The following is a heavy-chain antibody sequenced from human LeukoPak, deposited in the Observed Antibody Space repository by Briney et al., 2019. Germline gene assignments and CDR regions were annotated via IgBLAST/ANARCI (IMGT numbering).Heavy chain of an antibody. Sequence: GGSLRLSCAASGFTFSSYGMHWVRQAPGKGLEWVTFIRYDGSNKYYTDSVKARFTISRDNSKNSLYLQMNSLRAEDTAVYYCAREAFEYSSSPLDYWGQGTLVTVSS. CDR2: IRYDGSNK. D-gene: IGHD6-6*01. V-gene: IGHV3-30*02. CDR3: AREAFEYSSSPLDY. J-gene: IGHJ4*02. CDR1: GFTFSSYG.